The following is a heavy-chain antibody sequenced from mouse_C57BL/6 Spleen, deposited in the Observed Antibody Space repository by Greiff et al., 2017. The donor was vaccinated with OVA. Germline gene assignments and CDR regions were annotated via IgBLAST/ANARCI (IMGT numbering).Heavy chain of an antibody. J-gene: IGHJ4*01. CDR1: GYTFTSYG. CDR3: AREAYAYAMDY. Sequence: VQLQQSGAELARPGASVKLSCKASGYTFTSYGISWVKQRTGQGLEWIGEIYPRSGNTYYNEKFKGKATLTADKSSSTAYMELLSLTSEESAVYFCAREAYAYAMDYWGQGTSVTVSS. V-gene: IGHV1-81*01. D-gene: IGHD1-1*01. CDR2: IYPRSGNT.